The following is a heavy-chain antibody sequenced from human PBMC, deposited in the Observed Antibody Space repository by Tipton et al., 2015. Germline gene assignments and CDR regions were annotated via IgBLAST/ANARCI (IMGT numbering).Heavy chain of an antibody. CDR2: IYSGGST. CDR1: GFTFRDYA. J-gene: IGHJ6*02. CDR3: TTSRDVYNYYYYAMDV. Sequence: SLRLSCAASGFTFRDYAMHWVRQVPGKGLEWVSVIYSGGSTYYVDSVKGRFTISRDNSKNTLYLQMNSLRAEDTAVYYCTTSRDVYNYYYYAMDVWGQGTTVTVSS. D-gene: IGHD5-24*01. V-gene: IGHV3-53*01.